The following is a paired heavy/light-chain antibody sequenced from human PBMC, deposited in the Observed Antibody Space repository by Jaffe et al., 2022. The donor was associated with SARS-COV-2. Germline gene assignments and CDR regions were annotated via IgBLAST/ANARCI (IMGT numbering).Heavy chain of an antibody. D-gene: IGHD6-6*01. V-gene: IGHV6-1*01. J-gene: IGHJ6*02. CDR1: GDSVSSNSAA. Sequence: QVQLQQSGPGLVKPSQTLSLTCAISGDSVSSNSAAWNWIRQSPSRGLEWLGRTYYRSKWYNDYAVSVKSRITINPDTSKNQFSLQLNSVTPEDTAVYYCARETVEVEYSSSYYYYGMDVWGQGTTVTVSS. CDR3: ARETVEVEYSSSYYYYGMDV. CDR2: TYYRSKWYN.
Light chain of an antibody. J-gene: IGKJ5*01. V-gene: IGKV1-12*01. CDR1: QGISSW. Sequence: DIQMTQSPSSVSASVGDRVTITCRASQGISSWLAWYQQKPGKAPKLLIYAASSLQSGVPSRFSGSGSGTDFTLTISSLQPEDFATYYCQQANSFPLTFGQGTRLEIK. CDR3: QQANSFPLT. CDR2: AAS.